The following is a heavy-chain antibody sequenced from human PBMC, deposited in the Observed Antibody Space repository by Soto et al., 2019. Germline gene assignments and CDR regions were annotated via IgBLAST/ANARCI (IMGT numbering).Heavy chain of an antibody. CDR1: GYTFTSYG. J-gene: IGHJ6*02. V-gene: IGHV1-18*04. CDR3: ARDKRRDYDFWTRRRYYYGMDV. Sequence: ASVKVSCKASGYTFTSYGISWVRQAPGQGLEWMGWISAYNGNTNYAQKFQGRVTMTRDTSTSTVYMELSSLRSEDTAVYYCARDKRRDYDFWTRRRYYYGMDVWGQGTTVTVSS. D-gene: IGHD3-3*01. CDR2: ISAYNGNT.